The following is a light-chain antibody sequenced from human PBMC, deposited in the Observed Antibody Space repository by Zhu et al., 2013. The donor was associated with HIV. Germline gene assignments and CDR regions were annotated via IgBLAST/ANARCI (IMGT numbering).Light chain of an antibody. CDR2: AAS. Sequence: DIQLTQSPSFLSAFVRDRVTITCRASQDISTFLAWYQQTPGKAPTLLVYAASTTQSGVPSRFSGSGSGTEFSLTISSLQPEDFATYYCQHVNNNAAFGPGTKVDV. CDR1: QDISTF. J-gene: IGKJ3*01. CDR3: QHVNNNAA. V-gene: IGKV1-9*01.